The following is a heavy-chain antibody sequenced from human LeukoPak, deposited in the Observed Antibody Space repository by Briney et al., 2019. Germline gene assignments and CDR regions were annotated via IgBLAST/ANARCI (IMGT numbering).Heavy chain of an antibody. CDR2: ISYDGSNK. V-gene: IGHV3-30-3*01. CDR3: ARPKAPYYDFWSGYIGSPAGANYYYYYGMDV. D-gene: IGHD3-3*01. J-gene: IGHJ6*02. CDR1: GFTFSSYA. Sequence: GGSLRLSCAASGFTFSSYAMHWVRQAPGKGLEWVAVISYDGSNKYYADSVKGRFTISRDNSKNTLYLQMNSLRAEDTAVYYCARPKAPYYDFWSGYIGSPAGANYYYYYGMDVWGQGTTVTVSS.